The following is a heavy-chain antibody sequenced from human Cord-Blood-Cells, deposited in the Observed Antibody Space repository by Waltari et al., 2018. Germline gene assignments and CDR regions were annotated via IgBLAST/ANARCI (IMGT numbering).Heavy chain of an antibody. CDR2: IYHSGST. Sequence: QVQLQESGPGLVKPSETLSLTCTVPGYSISSGYYWGWIRQPPGKGLEWIGSIYHSGSTYYNPSLKSRVTISVDTSKNQFSLKLSSVTAADTAVYYCARAGIWDDNWFDPWGQGTLVTVSS. D-gene: IGHD2-15*01. J-gene: IGHJ5*02. CDR1: GYSISSGYY. CDR3: ARAGIWDDNWFDP. V-gene: IGHV4-38-2*02.